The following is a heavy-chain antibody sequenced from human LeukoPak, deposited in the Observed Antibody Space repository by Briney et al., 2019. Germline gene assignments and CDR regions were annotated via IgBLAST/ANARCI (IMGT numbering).Heavy chain of an antibody. CDR3: ARVLDVGPTYFDY. V-gene: IGHV6-1*01. CDR2: TYYRSKWYN. Sequence: SQTLSLTCAISGVSVSSNTAAWNWIRQSPSRGLEWLGRTYYRSKWYNDYAVSVKSRITINPDTSKNQFSLQLNSATPEDTAVYYCARVLDVGPTYFDYWGQGTLVTVSS. D-gene: IGHD1-26*01. J-gene: IGHJ4*02. CDR1: GVSVSSNTAA.